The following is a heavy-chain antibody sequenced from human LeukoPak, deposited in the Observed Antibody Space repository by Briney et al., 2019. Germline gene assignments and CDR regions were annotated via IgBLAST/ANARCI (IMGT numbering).Heavy chain of an antibody. D-gene: IGHD6-19*01. V-gene: IGHV4-4*07. CDR2: IYTSGST. Sequence: DPSETLSLTCTVSGGSISSYYWGWIRQPAGKGLEWIGRIYTSGSTNYNPSLKSRVTMSVDTSKNQFSLKLSSVTAADTAVYYCASISVAGTPTFDYWGQGTLVTVSS. J-gene: IGHJ4*02. CDR3: ASISVAGTPTFDY. CDR1: GGSISSYY.